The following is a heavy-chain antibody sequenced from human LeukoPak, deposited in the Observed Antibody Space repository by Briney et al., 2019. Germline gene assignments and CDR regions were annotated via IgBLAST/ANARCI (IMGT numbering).Heavy chain of an antibody. J-gene: IGHJ4*02. D-gene: IGHD2-15*01. CDR1: GFAFSDYW. CDR3: AREQSNIWAYCFDC. V-gene: IGHV3-7*03. CDR2: MKQDGSEK. Sequence: GGSLRLSCAASGFAFSDYWMSWVRQAPGKGLEWVANMKQDGSEKYYVDSVKGRFTISRDNAKNSLYLRMNSLRVEDTAIYYCAREQSNIWAYCFDCWGQGTLVTVSS.